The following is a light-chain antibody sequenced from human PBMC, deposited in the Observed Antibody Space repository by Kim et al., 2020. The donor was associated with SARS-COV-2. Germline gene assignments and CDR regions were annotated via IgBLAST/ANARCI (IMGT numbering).Light chain of an antibody. CDR1: SSDVGGYNY. J-gene: IGLJ3*02. CDR2: DVS. CDR3: TAYTTTTWV. Sequence: QSALTQPASVSGSPGQSITISCTGTSSDVGGYNYVSWYQQHPGKAPKLMIYDVSKRPSEVSNRFSGSKSANTASLTISGLQAEDEADYYCTAYTTTTWVFGGGTKLTVL. V-gene: IGLV2-14*01.